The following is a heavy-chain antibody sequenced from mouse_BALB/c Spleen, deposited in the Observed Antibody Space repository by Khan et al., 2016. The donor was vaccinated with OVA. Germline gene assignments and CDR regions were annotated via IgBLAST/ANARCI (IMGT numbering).Heavy chain of an antibody. CDR1: GDSFTGYT. J-gene: IGHJ3*01. CDR2: INPYNGGT. CDR3: ARSASYGNYVEAWFAY. Sequence: VQLKDSGPELVKPGGSMKISCKASGDSFTGYTMNWMKQSHGKNLEWIGLINPYNGGTSYNQKFKGKATLTVDKSSSTAYMELLSLTSEDSAVXYCARSASYGNYVEAWFAYWGQGTLVTVSA. D-gene: IGHD2-10*01. V-gene: IGHV1-26*01.